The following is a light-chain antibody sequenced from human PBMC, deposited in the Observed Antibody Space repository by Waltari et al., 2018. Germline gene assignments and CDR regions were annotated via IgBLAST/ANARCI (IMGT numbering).Light chain of an antibody. J-gene: IGKJ1*01. CDR1: QDIISH. V-gene: IGKV1-33*01. Sequence: DIQLTQSPSSLSASVGDRVTITCQASQDIISHLNWYRHRPGKSPEILIYDASKLETGVPPRFSGSWSGTDFTFTISGLQPEDFATYYCQQYDSVLPAFGRGTRVDLK. CDR2: DAS. CDR3: QQYDSVLPA.